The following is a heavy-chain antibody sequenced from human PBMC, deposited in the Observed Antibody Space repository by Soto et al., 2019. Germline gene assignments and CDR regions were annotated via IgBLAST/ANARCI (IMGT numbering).Heavy chain of an antibody. CDR3: ARATSFSGHHGY. CDR1: WCSFSSCGYY. CDR2: IYYSGST. D-gene: IGHD2-8*02. Sequence: QLQLPESGPGLGKPFQTLSLPLPGSWCSFSSCGYYWSWIRPPPGKGLEWIGYIYYSGSTYYNPSLKSRFTISLDTSKNQFSLKLSSVTAADTAVYYCARATSFSGHHGYWGQGTLVTVSS. J-gene: IGHJ4*02. V-gene: IGHV4-31*02.